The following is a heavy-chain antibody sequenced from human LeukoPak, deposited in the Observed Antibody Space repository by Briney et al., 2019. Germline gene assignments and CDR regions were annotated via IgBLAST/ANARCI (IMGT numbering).Heavy chain of an antibody. CDR1: GFTFSSYW. CDR2: IKQDGSEK. Sequence: GGSLRISCAASGFTFSSYWMSWVRQAPGKGLEWVANIKQDGSEKYYVDSVKGRFTISRDNAKNSLYLQMNSLRAEDTAVYYCARFYDFWSGGYFDYWGQGTLVTVSS. CDR3: ARFYDFWSGGYFDY. J-gene: IGHJ4*02. D-gene: IGHD3-3*01. V-gene: IGHV3-7*01.